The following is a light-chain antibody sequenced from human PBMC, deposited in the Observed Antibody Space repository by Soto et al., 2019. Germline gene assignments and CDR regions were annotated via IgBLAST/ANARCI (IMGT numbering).Light chain of an antibody. V-gene: IGLV3-21*01. CDR2: YDD. CDR1: NIGTKT. J-gene: IGLJ7*01. CDR3: QLWDSTTDHPV. Sequence: SYELTQPPSVSVAPGKTARITCEGNNIGTKTVHWYQKRPGQAPVLVIYYDDDRPSGIPERFSGSNSGNTATLTISRVEAGDEADYHCQLWDSTTDHPVFGGGTQLTVL.